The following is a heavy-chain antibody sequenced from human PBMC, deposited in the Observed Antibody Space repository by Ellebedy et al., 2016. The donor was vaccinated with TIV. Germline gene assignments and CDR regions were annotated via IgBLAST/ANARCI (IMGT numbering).Heavy chain of an antibody. J-gene: IGHJ4*02. Sequence: GESLKISCAASGFTFSNNYMSWVRQAPGKGLEWVANIKQDGTEKYYVDSVKGRFTISRDNAKNSLYLQMNSLRAEDTAVYFCARSRGVSYWGQGILVTVSS. CDR1: GFTFSNNY. CDR2: IKQDGTEK. D-gene: IGHD2-8*01. V-gene: IGHV3-7*03. CDR3: ARSRGVSY.